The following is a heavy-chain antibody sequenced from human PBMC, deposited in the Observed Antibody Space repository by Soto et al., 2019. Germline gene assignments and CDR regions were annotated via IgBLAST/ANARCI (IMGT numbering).Heavy chain of an antibody. CDR1: EFTFDKYS. V-gene: IGHV3-7*01. Sequence: PGGSLRLSCAASEFTFDKYSMTWVRQAPGKGPEWVANIKPDGSEQYYVDSVKGRFTISRDNANNSLYLQMNSLRAEGTAVYFCARGNWNYYYGFDVWGQGTTVTVSS. CDR2: IKPDGSEQ. J-gene: IGHJ6*02. D-gene: IGHD1-20*01. CDR3: ARGNWNYYYGFDV.